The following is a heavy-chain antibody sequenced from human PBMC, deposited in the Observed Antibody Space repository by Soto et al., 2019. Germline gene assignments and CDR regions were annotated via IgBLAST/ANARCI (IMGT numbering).Heavy chain of an antibody. CDR1: GGSVSSVSYY. V-gene: IGHV4-61*01. CDR3: AREWCSRCPDGYNYGTDV. J-gene: IGHJ6*02. D-gene: IGHD2-2*01. Sequence: ASDTLSLTCTVSGGSVSSVSYYWSWIRQPPGKGLEWIGYIYYSGSTNYNPSLKSRVTISADTSKNQFSLKLSSVTAADTAVYYCAREWCSRCPDGYNYGTDVWGQGTTVTVSS. CDR2: IYYSGST.